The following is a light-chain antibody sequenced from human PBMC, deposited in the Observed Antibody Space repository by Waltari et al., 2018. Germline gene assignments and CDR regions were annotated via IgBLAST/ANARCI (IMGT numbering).Light chain of an antibody. CDR1: NIRFKA. V-gene: IGLV3-21*02. CDR3: QVWDTDSHHL. J-gene: IGLJ3*02. Sequence: YVLTQPPSVSVAPGQTARLPCGGDNIRFKAVHWYQPKTGQAPMFLLYDGSVRPSGIPERCSGAQSGEPATPTITRVEAGDEVGYYWQVWDTDSHHLFGGGTTLTVL. CDR2: DGS.